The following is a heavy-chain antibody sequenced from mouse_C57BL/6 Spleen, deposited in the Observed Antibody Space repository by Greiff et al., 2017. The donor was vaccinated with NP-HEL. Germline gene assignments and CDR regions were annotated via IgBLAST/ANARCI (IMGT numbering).Heavy chain of an antibody. CDR2: IDPENGDT. Sequence: LVESGAELVRPGASVKLSCTASGFNFTDDYMHWVKQRPEQGLEWIGGIDPENGDTEYAPKFQGQATITADTSSNTAYLQLSSLTSADAAADYYTSGGHRGDYWGQGTLVTVSS. CDR1: GFNFTDDY. D-gene: IGHD3-3*01. CDR3: TSGGHRGDY. V-gene: IGHV14-4*01. J-gene: IGHJ3*01.